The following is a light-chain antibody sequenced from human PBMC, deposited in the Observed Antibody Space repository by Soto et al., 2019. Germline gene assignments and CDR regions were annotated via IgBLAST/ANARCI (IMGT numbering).Light chain of an antibody. CDR1: QSVSSN. CDR2: GAS. V-gene: IGKV3-15*01. Sequence: EIVMTQSPATLSVSPGERATLSCRASQSVSSNLAWYQQKPGQAPRLLIYGASTRATGIPARFSGSGSGTEFTLTISSLQSEDFAVYYCQQYNTWTPITFSQGTKLEIK. CDR3: QQYNTWTPIT. J-gene: IGKJ2*01.